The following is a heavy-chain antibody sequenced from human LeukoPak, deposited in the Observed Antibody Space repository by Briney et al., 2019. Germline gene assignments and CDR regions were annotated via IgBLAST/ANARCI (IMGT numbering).Heavy chain of an antibody. Sequence: GGSLRLSCAASGFTFSSYAMHWVRQAPGKGLEWVAVISYDGSNKYYADPVKGRFTISRDNSKNTLYLQMNSLRAEDTAVYYCARDRIQLHYGSGYYFDYWGQGTLVTVSS. CDR1: GFTFSSYA. D-gene: IGHD5-18*01. CDR2: ISYDGSNK. CDR3: ARDRIQLHYGSGYYFDY. V-gene: IGHV3-30*04. J-gene: IGHJ4*02.